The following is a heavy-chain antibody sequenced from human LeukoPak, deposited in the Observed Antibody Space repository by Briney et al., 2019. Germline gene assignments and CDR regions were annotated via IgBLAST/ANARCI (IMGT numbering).Heavy chain of an antibody. CDR3: ARTGVSGSWYFDY. J-gene: IGHJ4*02. CDR1: GYSISSGYY. D-gene: IGHD6-13*01. Sequence: SETLSLTCAVSGYSISSGYYWGWIRQPPGKGLEWIGSIYHSGSTNYNPSLKSRVTMSVDTSKNQFSLKLSSVTAADTAVYYCARTGVSGSWYFDYWGQGTLVTVSS. V-gene: IGHV4-38-2*01. CDR2: IYHSGST.